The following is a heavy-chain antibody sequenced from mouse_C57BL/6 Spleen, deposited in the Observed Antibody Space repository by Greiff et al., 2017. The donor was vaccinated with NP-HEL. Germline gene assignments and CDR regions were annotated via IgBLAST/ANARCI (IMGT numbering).Heavy chain of an antibody. CDR2: IRNKANGYTT. Sequence: EVQLVESGGGLVQPGGSLSLSCAASGFTFTDYYMSWVRQPPGKALEWLGFIRNKANGYTTEYSASVKGRFTISRDNSQSILYLQMNALRAEDSATYYCASSLTGPYYFDYWGQSTTLTVSS. D-gene: IGHD4-1*01. CDR1: GFTFTDYY. CDR3: ASSLTGPYYFDY. J-gene: IGHJ2*01. V-gene: IGHV7-3*01.